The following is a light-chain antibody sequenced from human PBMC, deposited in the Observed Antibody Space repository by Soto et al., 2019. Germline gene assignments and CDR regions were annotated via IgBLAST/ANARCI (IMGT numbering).Light chain of an antibody. CDR3: AAWDDTVRSYV. J-gene: IGLJ1*01. CDR2: RDN. CDR1: ISNIGTNY. V-gene: IGLV1-47*01. Sequence: QSVLTQPPSVSGTPGQRVTISCSGGISNIGTNYVHWFQQLPGTAPKVASNRDNQRPSGVPDRFSGSKSGTSASLAISGLRSEDEAEYYSAAWDDTVRSYVFGTGTKLTVL.